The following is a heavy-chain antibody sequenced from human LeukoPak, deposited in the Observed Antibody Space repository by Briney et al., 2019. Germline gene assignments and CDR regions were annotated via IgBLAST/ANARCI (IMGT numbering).Heavy chain of an antibody. Sequence: SETLSLTCAVSGGSISSSNWWSWVRQPPGKGLEWIGEIYHSGSTNYNPSLKSRVTISVDKSKNQFSLKLSSVTAADTAVYYCARDLRGGSWYERRDYYYYGMDVWGQGTTVTVSS. CDR2: IYHSGST. D-gene: IGHD6-13*01. J-gene: IGHJ6*02. CDR1: GGSISSSNW. V-gene: IGHV4-4*02. CDR3: ARDLRGGSWYERRDYYYYGMDV.